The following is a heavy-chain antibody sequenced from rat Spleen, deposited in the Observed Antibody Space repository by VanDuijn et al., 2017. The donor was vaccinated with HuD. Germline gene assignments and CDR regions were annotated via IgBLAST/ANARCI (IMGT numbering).Heavy chain of an antibody. V-gene: IGHV5-31*01. Sequence: EVQLVESGGGLVQPGRSLKLSCVASEFTFNNYWMTWIRQAPGKGLEWVASITNSGGTTHYPDSVKGRFTISRDSAKSTLYLQMNSLRSEDTATYYCSRGGFGTVVTFDYWGQGVMVTVSS. CDR3: SRGGFGTVVTFDY. D-gene: IGHD1-1*01. J-gene: IGHJ2*01. CDR1: EFTFNNYW. CDR2: ITNSGGTT.